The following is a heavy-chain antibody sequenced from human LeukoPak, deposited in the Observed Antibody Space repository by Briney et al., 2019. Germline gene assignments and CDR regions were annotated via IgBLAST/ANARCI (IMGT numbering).Heavy chain of an antibody. CDR3: ARSVVGAKYYFDY. CDR2: IYYTGT. D-gene: IGHD1-26*01. CDR1: GGSVTDYY. Sequence: SETLSLTCTVSGGSVTDYYWSWIRQSPGKGLEWIGYIYYTGTSYNPSLKSRVTISADTSKNQFSLKLISVTAADTAVYYCARSVVGAKYYFDYWGQGTLVTVSS. J-gene: IGHJ4*02. V-gene: IGHV4-59*02.